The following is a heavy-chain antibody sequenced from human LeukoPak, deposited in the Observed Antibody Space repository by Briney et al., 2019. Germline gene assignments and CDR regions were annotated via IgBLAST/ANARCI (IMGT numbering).Heavy chain of an antibody. CDR2: IRSKANSYAT. V-gene: IGHV3-73*01. CDR1: GFTFSGSA. CDR3: TSTHYYYYYYMDV. Sequence: GGSLRLSCAASGFTFSGSAMHWVRQASGKGLDWVGRIRSKANSYATAYAASVKGRFTISRDDSKNTAYLQMNSLKTEDTAVYYCTSTHYYYYYYMDVWGKGTTVTVSS. J-gene: IGHJ6*03.